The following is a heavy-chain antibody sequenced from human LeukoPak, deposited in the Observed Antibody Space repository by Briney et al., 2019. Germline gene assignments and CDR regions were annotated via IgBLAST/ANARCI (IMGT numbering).Heavy chain of an antibody. D-gene: IGHD3-22*01. CDR2: ISYSGNT. Sequence: SETLSLTCTVSGGSISSSGYSWGWSRQPPGKGLEWIGGISYSGNTYYNPSLKSRVTISVDTSKNQFSLQLSTVTAADTAVYYCAAYYYGSSGYFGWGQGTLVTVSS. CDR1: GGSISSSGYS. CDR3: AAYYYGSSGYFG. V-gene: IGHV4-39*01. J-gene: IGHJ4*02.